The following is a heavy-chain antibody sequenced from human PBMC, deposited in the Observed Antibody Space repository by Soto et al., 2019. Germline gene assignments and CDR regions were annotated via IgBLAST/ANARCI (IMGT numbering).Heavy chain of an antibody. CDR1: GFTFTSSA. D-gene: IGHD3-10*01. Sequence: SVKVSCKASGFTFTSSAVQWVRQARGQRLEWIGWIVVGSGNTNYAQKFQERVTITRDMSTSTAYMELSSLRSEDTAVYYCAADRYYGSGSYLGPDYYYGMDVWGQGTTVTVSS. CDR3: AADRYYGSGSYLGPDYYYGMDV. CDR2: IVVGSGNT. V-gene: IGHV1-58*01. J-gene: IGHJ6*02.